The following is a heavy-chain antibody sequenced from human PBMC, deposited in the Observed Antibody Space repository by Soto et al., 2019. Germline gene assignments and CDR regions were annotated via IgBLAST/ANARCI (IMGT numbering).Heavy chain of an antibody. CDR1: GFTFSSYG. CDR2: IWYDGSNK. CDR3: ATSVVVVAATAPAADY. V-gene: IGHV3-33*01. D-gene: IGHD2-15*01. Sequence: GGSLRLSCAASGFTFSSYGMHWVRQAPGKGLEWVAVIWYDGSNKYYADSVKGRFTISRDNSKNTLYLQMNSLRAEDTAVYYCATSVVVVAATAPAADYWGQGTLVTVSS. J-gene: IGHJ4*02.